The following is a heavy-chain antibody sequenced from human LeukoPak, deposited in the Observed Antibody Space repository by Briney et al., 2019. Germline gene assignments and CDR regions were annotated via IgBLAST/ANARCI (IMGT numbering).Heavy chain of an antibody. CDR2: IYYSGST. Sequence: SETLSLTCAVYGGSFSGYYWSWIRQPPGKGLEWIGYIYYSGSTYYNPSLKSRVTISVDTSKNQFSLKLSSVTAADTAVYYCAEGGFNWFDPWGQGTLVTVSS. CDR3: AEGGFNWFDP. CDR1: GGSFSGYY. V-gene: IGHV4-34*01. J-gene: IGHJ5*02.